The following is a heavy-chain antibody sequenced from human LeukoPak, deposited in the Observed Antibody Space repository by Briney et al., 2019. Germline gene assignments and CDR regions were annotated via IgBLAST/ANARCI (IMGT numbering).Heavy chain of an antibody. CDR2: IYYSGST. D-gene: IGHD6-6*01. J-gene: IGHJ3*02. V-gene: IGHV4-39*02. CDR1: GGPISSSSYY. Sequence: PSETLSLTCTVSGGPISSSSYYWGWIRQPPGKGLEWIGSIYYSGSTYYNPSLKSRVTISVDTSKNQFSLKLSSVTAADTAVYYCARDRSYSSSDDAFDIWGQGTMVTVSS. CDR3: ARDRSYSSSDDAFDI.